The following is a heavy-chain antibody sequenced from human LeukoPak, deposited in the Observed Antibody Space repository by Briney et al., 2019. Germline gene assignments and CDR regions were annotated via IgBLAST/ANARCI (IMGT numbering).Heavy chain of an antibody. CDR3: ARRWELYYFDY. V-gene: IGHV5-51*01. CDR2: IYPGDSDT. J-gene: IGHJ4*01. D-gene: IGHD1-26*01. Sequence: GESLKISCRVSGYSFTTYWIGWVRQMPGKGLEWMGIIYPGDSDTRYSPSFQGQVTISADKSISTAYLQWSSLKASDTAMYYCARRWELYYFDYWGHGTLVTVSS. CDR1: GYSFTTYW.